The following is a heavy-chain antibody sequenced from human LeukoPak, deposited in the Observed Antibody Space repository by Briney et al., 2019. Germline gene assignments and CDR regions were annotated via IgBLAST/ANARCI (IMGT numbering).Heavy chain of an antibody. CDR1: GFTLSSYA. CDR3: AKDIQLST. J-gene: IGHJ3*01. V-gene: IGHV3-23*01. Sequence: GGSLRLSCAASGFTLSSYAMTWVRQAPGKGLEWVSLIGASGESTYYADSVKGRFTISRDNSKNTLSLQMNSLRVEDTAMYFCAKDIQLSTWGLGTMVTVSS. CDR2: IGASGEST. D-gene: IGHD5-24*01.